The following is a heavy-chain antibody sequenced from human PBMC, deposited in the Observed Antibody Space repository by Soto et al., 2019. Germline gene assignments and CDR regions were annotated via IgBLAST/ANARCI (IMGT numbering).Heavy chain of an antibody. CDR3: ARVNYDILTGYYSVDY. CDR2: SYYSGST. CDR1: GGSISSGGYY. V-gene: IGHV4-31*03. D-gene: IGHD3-9*01. Sequence: QVQLQESGPGLVKPSQTLSLTCTVSGGSISSGGYYWSWIRQHPGKGLEWIGYSYYSGSTYYNPSLKSRVTISVDTSKNQFSLKLSSVTAADTAVYYCARVNYDILTGYYSVDYWGQGTLVTVSS. J-gene: IGHJ4*02.